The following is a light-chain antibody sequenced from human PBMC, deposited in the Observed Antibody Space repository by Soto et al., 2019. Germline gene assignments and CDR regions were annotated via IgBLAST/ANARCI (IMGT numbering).Light chain of an antibody. CDR2: DAS. J-gene: IGKJ2*01. CDR1: QSVSSS. Sequence: EIVLTQSPDTLSLSSGERATFSCRASQSVSSSLAWYQQKPGQAPRLLIYDASNRATGIPARFSGSGSGTDFTLTISSLEPEDFAVYYCQQRSNWPTFGQGTKLEIK. CDR3: QQRSNWPT. V-gene: IGKV3-11*01.